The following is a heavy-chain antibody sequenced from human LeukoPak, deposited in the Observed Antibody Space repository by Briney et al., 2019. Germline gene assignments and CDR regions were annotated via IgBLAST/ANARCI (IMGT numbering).Heavy chain of an antibody. V-gene: IGHV1-18*01. CDR2: ISAYNGNT. CDR1: GYTFTSYG. J-gene: IGHJ4*02. Sequence: ASVKVSCKASGYTFTSYGISWVRQAPGQGLEWMGWISAYNGNTNYAQKLQGRVTMTTDTSTSTAYMELRSLRSDDTAVYYCARHRTNYDFWSGYYSFDYWGQGTLVTVSS. D-gene: IGHD3-3*01. CDR3: ARHRTNYDFWSGYYSFDY.